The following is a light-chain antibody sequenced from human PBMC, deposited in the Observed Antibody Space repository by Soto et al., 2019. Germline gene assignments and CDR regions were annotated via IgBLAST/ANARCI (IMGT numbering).Light chain of an antibody. CDR3: SSYSSISTPVV. Sequence: QSALTQPASVSGSPGQSITISCTGTSSDVGAYNYVSWYQQYPDKAPKLMIYDVSDRPSGVSNRFSGSKSGNTASLTISGLQPEDEADYYCSSYSSISTPVVFGGGTKVTVL. CDR2: DVS. CDR1: SSDVGAYNY. J-gene: IGLJ2*01. V-gene: IGLV2-14*01.